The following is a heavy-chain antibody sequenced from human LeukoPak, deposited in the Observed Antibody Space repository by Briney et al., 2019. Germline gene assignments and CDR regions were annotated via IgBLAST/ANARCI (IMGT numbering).Heavy chain of an antibody. D-gene: IGHD4-17*01. Sequence: ASVKVSCKASGYTFTDYFIHWVRQAPGQGLEWMGRINPNSGGTNYAQKFQGRVTMTRDTSISTAYMELSRLRSDDTAVYYCAREPGGDYDNWFDPWGQGTLVTVSS. CDR1: GYTFTDYF. J-gene: IGHJ5*02. CDR3: AREPGGDYDNWFDP. CDR2: INPNSGGT. V-gene: IGHV1-2*06.